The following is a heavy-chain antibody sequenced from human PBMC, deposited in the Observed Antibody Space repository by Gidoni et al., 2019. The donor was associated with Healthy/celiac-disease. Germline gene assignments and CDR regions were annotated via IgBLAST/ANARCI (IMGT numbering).Heavy chain of an antibody. CDR2: ISSSGSTI. J-gene: IGHJ4*02. CDR3: ARDIIPDYGDTESVY. Sequence: QVQLVESGGGLVKPGGSLRLSCAAAGFAFSDYYMSWISQDPGKGLEWVSYISSSGSTIYYADSVKGRFTISRDNAKNSLYLQMNSLRAEDTAVYYCARDIIPDYGDTESVYWGQGTLVTVSS. CDR1: GFAFSDYY. V-gene: IGHV3-11*01. D-gene: IGHD4-17*01.